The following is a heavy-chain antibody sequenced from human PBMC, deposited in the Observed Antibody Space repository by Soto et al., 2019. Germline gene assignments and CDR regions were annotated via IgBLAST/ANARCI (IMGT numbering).Heavy chain of an antibody. D-gene: IGHD5-18*01. J-gene: IGHJ4*02. CDR3: ARGAIRGYSYGHSDY. V-gene: IGHV3-21*01. Sequence: GGSLRLSCAASGFSFSSYTMDWVRQAPGKGLQWVAPISITGTYIYYEDSVKGRFAISRDNAQNSLYLHMSSLRAEDTAVYYCARGAIRGYSYGHSDYWGQGTLVTSPQ. CDR1: GFSFSSYT. CDR2: ISITGTYI.